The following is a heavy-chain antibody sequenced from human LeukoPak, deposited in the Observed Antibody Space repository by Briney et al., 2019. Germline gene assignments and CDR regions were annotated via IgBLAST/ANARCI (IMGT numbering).Heavy chain of an antibody. V-gene: IGHV4-39*07. J-gene: IGHJ5*02. CDR2: IYYSGST. Sequence: SETLSLTCTVSGGSISSSSYYWGWIRQPPGKGLEWIGSIYYSGSTYYNPSLKSRVTISVDTSKNQFSLKLSSVTAADTAVYYCARDLLGYSSSWYGGNWFDPWGQGTLVTVSS. CDR3: ARDLLGYSSSWYGGNWFDP. D-gene: IGHD6-13*01. CDR1: GGSISSSSYY.